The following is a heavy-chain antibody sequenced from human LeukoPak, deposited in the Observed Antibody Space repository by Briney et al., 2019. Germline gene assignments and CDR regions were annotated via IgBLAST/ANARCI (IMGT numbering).Heavy chain of an antibody. J-gene: IGHJ3*02. CDR3: ARLRAFDI. Sequence: SETLSLTCAVYGGSFSGYYWSWIRQPPGKGLEWIGEINHSGSTNYNPSLKSRVTISVDTSKNQFSLKLSSVTAADTAVYYCARLRAFDIWGQGTMVTVSS. CDR1: GGSFSGYY. V-gene: IGHV4-34*01. CDR2: INHSGST.